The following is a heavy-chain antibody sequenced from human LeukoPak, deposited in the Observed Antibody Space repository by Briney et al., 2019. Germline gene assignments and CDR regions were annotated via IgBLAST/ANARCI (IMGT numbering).Heavy chain of an antibody. D-gene: IGHD6-13*01. CDR1: GYTLTELS. Sequence: ASVKVSCKVSGYTLTELSMHWVRQAPGKGLEWMGGFDPEDGETIYAQKFQGRVTMTEDTSTDTAYMELSSQRSEDTAVYYCATDFLLTEYSSSWSTKFDYWGQGTLVTVSS. CDR2: FDPEDGET. V-gene: IGHV1-24*01. J-gene: IGHJ4*02. CDR3: ATDFLLTEYSSSWSTKFDY.